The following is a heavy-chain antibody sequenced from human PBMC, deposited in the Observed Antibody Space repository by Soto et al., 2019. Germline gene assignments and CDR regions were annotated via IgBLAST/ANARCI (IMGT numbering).Heavy chain of an antibody. CDR2: VHHSWGS. Sequence: QVQLQESGPGLVKPSETLSLSCTVSGGSISSYYWSWSRQSPGKRMEWIGYVHHSWGSSYNPSLQSRVAISLDTSKSQFSLKVTSVTATDTAVYYCARQGFGPLHGLVGVWGQGTTVTVSS. CDR3: ARQGFGPLHGLVGV. CDR1: GGSISSYY. J-gene: IGHJ6*02. V-gene: IGHV4-59*08. D-gene: IGHD3-10*01.